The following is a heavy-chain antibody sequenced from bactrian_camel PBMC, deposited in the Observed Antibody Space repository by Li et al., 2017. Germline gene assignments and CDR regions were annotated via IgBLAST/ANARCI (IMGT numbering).Heavy chain of an antibody. CDR3: AAGGPGTGGGLRLLFTGRPFGA. V-gene: IGHV3S63*01. D-gene: IGHD1*01. Sequence: HVQLVESGGGSVQAGGSLTLSCATSGFETRGYITHCMGWFRQAPGTEREAVASIYSSGGSPYYADSVKGRFTIFQDNAKNSVDLQMNNLQPEDTAMYYCAAGGPGTGGGLRLLFTGRPFGAWGQGTQVTVS. J-gene: IGHJ6*01. CDR2: IYSSGGSP. CDR1: GFETRGYITHC.